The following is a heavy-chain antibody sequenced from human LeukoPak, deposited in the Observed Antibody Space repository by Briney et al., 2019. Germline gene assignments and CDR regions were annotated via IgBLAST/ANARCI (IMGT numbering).Heavy chain of an antibody. CDR2: INSDGSST. V-gene: IGHV3-74*01. Sequence: GGSLRLSCAASGFTFSSYWMHWVRQAPGKALVWVSRINSDGSSTSYADSVKGRFTISRDNAKNTLYLQMNSLRAEDTAVYYCARSQVTIFGVVIPQGFDPWGQGTLVTVSS. CDR1: GFTFSSYW. J-gene: IGHJ5*02. CDR3: ARSQVTIFGVVIPQGFDP. D-gene: IGHD3-3*01.